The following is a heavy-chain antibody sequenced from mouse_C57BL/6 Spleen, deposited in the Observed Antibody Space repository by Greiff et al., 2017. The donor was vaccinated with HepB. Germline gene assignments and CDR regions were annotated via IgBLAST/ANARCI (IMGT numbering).Heavy chain of an antibody. CDR2: IWRGGST. CDR1: GFSLTSYG. V-gene: IGHV2-5*01. Sequence: QVHVKQSGPGLVQPSQSLSITCTVSGFSLTSYGVHWVRQSPGKGLEWLGVIWRGGSTDYNAAFMSRLSITKDNSKSQVFFKMNSLQADDTAIYYCAKNNPDYYAMDYWGQGTSVTVSS. CDR3: AKNNPDYYAMDY. J-gene: IGHJ4*01.